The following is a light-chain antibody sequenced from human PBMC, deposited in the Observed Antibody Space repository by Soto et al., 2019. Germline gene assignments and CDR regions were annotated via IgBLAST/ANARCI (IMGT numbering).Light chain of an antibody. J-gene: IGLJ3*02. CDR1: SSDVGAFNY. CDR3: QSYDIRLSAWV. CDR2: DVS. Sequence: QSALTQPASVSGSPGQAITISCSGTSSDVGAFNYVSWYQQHPGKAPKLMIYDVSNRPSGVSNRFSGSKSGNTASLTISGLRAEDEADYYCQSYDIRLSAWVFGGGTKLTVL. V-gene: IGLV2-14*03.